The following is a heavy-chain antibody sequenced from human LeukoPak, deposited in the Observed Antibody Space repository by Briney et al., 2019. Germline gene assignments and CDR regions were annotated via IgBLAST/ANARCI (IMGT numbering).Heavy chain of an antibody. CDR2: ISSSRSYI. V-gene: IGHV3-21*01. CDR3: ARDFNWNYAAFDI. D-gene: IGHD1-7*01. CDR1: GFTFSSYS. Sequence: GGSLRLSCAASGFTFSSYSMNWVRQAPGKGLEWVSSISSSRSYIYYADSVKGQFTISRDNAKNSLYLQMNSLRAEDTAVYYCARDFNWNYAAFDIWGQGTMVTVSS. J-gene: IGHJ3*02.